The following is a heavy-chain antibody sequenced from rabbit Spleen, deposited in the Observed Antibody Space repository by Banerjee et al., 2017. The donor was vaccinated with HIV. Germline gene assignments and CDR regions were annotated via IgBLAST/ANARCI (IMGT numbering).Heavy chain of an antibody. CDR2: IYGGSGAST. V-gene: IGHV1S40*01. J-gene: IGHJ4*01. CDR1: GFDFSSNA. D-gene: IGHD1-1*01. CDR3: ARDLVGVIGWNFGW. Sequence: QSLEESGGDLVKPGASLTLTCKASGFDFSSNAMCWVRQAPGKGLEWIACIYGGSGASTWYANWAKGRFTISRTSSTTVTLRMTSLTAADRAAYFCARDLVGVIGWNFGWWGPGTLVTVS.